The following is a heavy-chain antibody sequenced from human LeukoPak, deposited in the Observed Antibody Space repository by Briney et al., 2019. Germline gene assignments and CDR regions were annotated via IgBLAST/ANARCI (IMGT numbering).Heavy chain of an antibody. CDR2: ISAYNGNT. CDR3: ARDKSRDSYGSGGDYYFDY. CDR1: GYTFTSYG. D-gene: IGHD3-10*01. V-gene: IGHV1-18*01. J-gene: IGHJ4*02. Sequence: ASVKVSCKASGYTFTSYGISWVRQAPGQGLEWMGWISAYNGNTNYAQKFQGRVTMTRDTSTSTVYMELSSLRSEDTAVYYCARDKSRDSYGSGGDYYFDYWGQGTLVTVSS.